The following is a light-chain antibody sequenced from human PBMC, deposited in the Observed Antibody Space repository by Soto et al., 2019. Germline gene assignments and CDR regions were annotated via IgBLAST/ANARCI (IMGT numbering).Light chain of an antibody. CDR2: GNN. Sequence: QSVLTQPPSGSGAPGQRGTLSCTGSGSNIGAGFDVHWYQQLPGTAPKLLIYGNNNRPSGVPDRFSGSKSGTSASLAITGLQAEDEAHYYCQSYDSSLTWVFGGGTKLTVL. CDR3: QSYDSSLTWV. J-gene: IGLJ3*02. V-gene: IGLV1-40*01. CDR1: GSNIGAGFD.